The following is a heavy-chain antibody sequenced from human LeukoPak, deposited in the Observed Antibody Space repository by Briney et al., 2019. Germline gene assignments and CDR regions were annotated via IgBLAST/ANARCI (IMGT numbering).Heavy chain of an antibody. CDR1: GFTFSSYG. CDR2: IRFHRSNK. J-gene: IGHJ4*02. CDR3: AKDGHDYLDY. V-gene: IGHV3-30*02. Sequence: GGSLRLSRAASGFTFSSYGIHWVRQAPGKGLEWVAFIRFHRSNKYYADSVKGRFTISRHNSENTLYLEMNSLRVEDTAVYYCAKDGHDYLDYWGQGTLVTVSS.